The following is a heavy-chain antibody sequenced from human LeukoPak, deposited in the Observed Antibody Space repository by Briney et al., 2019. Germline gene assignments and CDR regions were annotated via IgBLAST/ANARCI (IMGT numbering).Heavy chain of an antibody. D-gene: IGHD3-10*01. J-gene: IGHJ6*02. CDR3: ARGFMVRGVISERATRTGGMDV. V-gene: IGHV3-74*01. Sequence: GGSLRLSCAASGFTFSSYWMHWVRQAPGKGLVWVSRINSDGSSTSYADSVKGRFTSSRDNAKNTLYLQMNSLRAEDTAVYYCARGFMVRGVISERATRTGGMDVWGQGTTVTVSS. CDR2: INSDGSST. CDR1: GFTFSSYW.